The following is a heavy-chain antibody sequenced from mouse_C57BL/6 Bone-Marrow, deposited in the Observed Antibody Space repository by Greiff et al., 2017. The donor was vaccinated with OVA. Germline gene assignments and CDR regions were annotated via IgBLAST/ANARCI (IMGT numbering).Heavy chain of an antibody. CDR2: IRRKSSNYAT. Sequence: EVQLVESGGGLVQPKGSLKLSCAASGFTFNTYAMHWVRQAPGKGLEWVARIRRKSSNYATYYADSVKDRFTISRDDSQSMLYLQMNHLKTEDAAMYYCVRGSRRYGNGSWFAYWGQGTLVTVSA. CDR3: VRGSRRYGNGSWFAY. D-gene: IGHD1-1*01. J-gene: IGHJ3*01. CDR1: GFTFNTYA. V-gene: IGHV10-3*01.